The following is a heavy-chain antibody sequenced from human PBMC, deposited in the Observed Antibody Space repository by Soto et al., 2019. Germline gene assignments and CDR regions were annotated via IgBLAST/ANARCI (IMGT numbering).Heavy chain of an antibody. CDR3: VRDDFGLGIDY. J-gene: IGHJ4*02. D-gene: IGHD1-26*01. CDR1: GFTFSNYW. V-gene: IGHV3-74*01. Sequence: GGSLRLSCAASGFTFSNYWMHWVRQAPEKGLVWVSHINNDGSSTTYADSVKGRFTISRDNAKNTLFLQMNSLRAEDTAIYYRVRDDFGLGIDYWGLGTLVTVSS. CDR2: INNDGSST.